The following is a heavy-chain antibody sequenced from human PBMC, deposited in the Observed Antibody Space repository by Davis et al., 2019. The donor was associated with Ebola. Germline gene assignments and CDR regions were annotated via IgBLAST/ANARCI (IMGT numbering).Heavy chain of an antibody. V-gene: IGHV3-48*03. D-gene: IGHD5-24*01. CDR3: AVVMPTDFYYYGLDI. CDR1: GFIFSSFE. Sequence: GESLKISCAASGFIFSSFEMSWVRQAPGKGLEWLSYISGSGSTIIYADSVKGRFTISRDNAENSLYLQMNSLRVEDTAVYYCAVVMPTDFYYYGLDIWGQGTTVAVSS. J-gene: IGHJ6*02. CDR2: ISGSGSTI.